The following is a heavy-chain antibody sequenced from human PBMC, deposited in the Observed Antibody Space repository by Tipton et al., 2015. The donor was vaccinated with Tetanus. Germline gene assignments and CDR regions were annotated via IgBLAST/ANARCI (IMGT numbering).Heavy chain of an antibody. J-gene: IGHJ4*02. D-gene: IGHD6-13*01. V-gene: IGHV4-39*07. Sequence: TLSLTCAVSGRSLSGSTYYWGWIRQPPGKGLEWIGGFYYSGSSYYNSSLKSRVTMSVDTSKKQFSLKLNSVTAADTAVYYCARGWGSSWYYFDYWGQGILVTVSS. CDR2: FYYSGSS. CDR3: ARGWGSSWYYFDY. CDR1: GRSLSGSTYY.